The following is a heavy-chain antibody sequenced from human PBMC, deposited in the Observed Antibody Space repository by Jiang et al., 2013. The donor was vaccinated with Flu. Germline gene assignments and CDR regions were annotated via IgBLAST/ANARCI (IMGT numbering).Heavy chain of an antibody. CDR1: GYTFTSYY. V-gene: IGHV1-46*01. CDR3: ARDLASVGDSSGSFDY. D-gene: IGHD3-22*01. Sequence: SGAEVKKPGASVKVSCKASGYTFTSYYMHWVRQAPGQGLEWMGIINPSGGSTSYAQKFQGRVTMTRDTSTSTVYMELSSLRSEDTAVYYCARDLASVGDSSGSFDYWGQGTLVTVSS. J-gene: IGHJ4*02. CDR2: INPSGGST.